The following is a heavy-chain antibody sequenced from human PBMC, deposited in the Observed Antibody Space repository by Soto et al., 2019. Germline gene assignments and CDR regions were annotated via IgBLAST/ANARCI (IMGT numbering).Heavy chain of an antibody. J-gene: IGHJ6*02. CDR1: GGTFSSYA. V-gene: IGHV1-69*12. CDR3: ARDYDFWSGYRSYYYYGMDV. CDR2: IIPIFGTA. D-gene: IGHD3-3*01. Sequence: QVQLVQSGAEVKKPGSSVKVSCKASGGTFSSYAISWMRQAPGQELEWMGGIIPIFGTANYAQKFQGRVTITADESTSTAYMELSSLRSEDTAVYYCARDYDFWSGYRSYYYYGMDVWGQGTTVTVSS.